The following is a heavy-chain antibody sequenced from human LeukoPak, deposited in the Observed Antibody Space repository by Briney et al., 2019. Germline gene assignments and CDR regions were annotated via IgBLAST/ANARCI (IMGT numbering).Heavy chain of an antibody. Sequence: ASVEVSCKASGGTFSSYAISWVRQAPGQGLEWMGGIIPIFGTANYAQKFQGRVTITADESTSTAYMELSSLRSEDTAVYYCARAARRSSRAPMDVWGQGTTVTVSS. V-gene: IGHV1-69*13. CDR1: GGTFSSYA. CDR3: ARAARRSSRAPMDV. J-gene: IGHJ6*02. D-gene: IGHD6-13*01. CDR2: IIPIFGTA.